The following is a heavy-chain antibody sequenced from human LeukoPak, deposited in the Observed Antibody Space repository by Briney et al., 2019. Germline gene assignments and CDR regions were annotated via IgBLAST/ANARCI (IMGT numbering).Heavy chain of an antibody. CDR1: GFTFSNYA. CDR3: AKGDSSSSVGAFDI. D-gene: IGHD6-6*01. CDR2: TSGSGSTI. Sequence: GGSLRLSCAASGFTFSNYALNWVRQAPGRGLEWVSYTSGSGSTIYYADSVRGRFTVSRDNAKHSLYLQMNSLRAEDMALYYCAKGDSSSSVGAFDIWGQGTMVTVSS. V-gene: IGHV3-48*04. J-gene: IGHJ3*02.